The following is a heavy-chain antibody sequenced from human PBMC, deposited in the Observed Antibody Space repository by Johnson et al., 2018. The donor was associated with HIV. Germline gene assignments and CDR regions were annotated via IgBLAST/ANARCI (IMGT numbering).Heavy chain of an antibody. Sequence: VQLVESGGGLVQPGGSLRLSCAASRFTFSNYDMYWVRQVTGKGLEWVSSFGSAGDTNYPGSVKGRFTISRDNAKNSLYLQMNSLRAEDTAVYYCARYHYYDSRLNDAFDIWGQGTMVTVSS. CDR3: ARYHYYDSRLNDAFDI. CDR2: FGSAGDT. J-gene: IGHJ3*02. CDR1: RFTFSNYD. D-gene: IGHD3-22*01. V-gene: IGHV3-13*01.